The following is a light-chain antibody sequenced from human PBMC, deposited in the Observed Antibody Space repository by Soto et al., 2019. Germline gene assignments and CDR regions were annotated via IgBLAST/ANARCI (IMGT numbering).Light chain of an antibody. Sequence: EIVLTQSPATLSLSPWEGATLSCRASQSVRDNYLAWHQQKPGQAPRLLLYGASTRATGVPARFSGSGSGTEFTLTISSLQSEDFGVYYCQQYNNWPRTFGQGTKVDIK. CDR2: GAS. CDR3: QQYNNWPRT. V-gene: IGKV3-15*01. J-gene: IGKJ1*01. CDR1: QSVRDNY.